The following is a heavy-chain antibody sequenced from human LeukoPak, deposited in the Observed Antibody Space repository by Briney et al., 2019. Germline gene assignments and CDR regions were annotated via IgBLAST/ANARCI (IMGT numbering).Heavy chain of an antibody. V-gene: IGHV4-4*07. CDR2: IYSSGST. Sequence: SETLSLTCTVSGGSTSSYYWSWIRQPAGKGLEWIGRIYSSGSTNYSPSLKSRVTMSVDTSKNQFSLKLSSVTAADTAVYYCARDVVAAAGSFDYWGQGTQVTVSS. CDR3: ARDVVAAAGSFDY. J-gene: IGHJ4*02. CDR1: GGSTSSYY. D-gene: IGHD6-13*01.